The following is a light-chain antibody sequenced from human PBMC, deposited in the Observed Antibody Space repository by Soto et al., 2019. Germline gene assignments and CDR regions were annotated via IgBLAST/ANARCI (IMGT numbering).Light chain of an antibody. CDR2: GAS. Sequence: DIALTQSPGTLSLSPGERATLSCRSSQSVNSNYLAWYQQKPGQAPRLLIFGASTRATGISDRFRGSGSGTDFTLTISRLEPEDFAVYYCQQYGRTFGQGTKVDIK. CDR3: QQYGRT. CDR1: QSVNSNY. V-gene: IGKV3-20*01. J-gene: IGKJ2*01.